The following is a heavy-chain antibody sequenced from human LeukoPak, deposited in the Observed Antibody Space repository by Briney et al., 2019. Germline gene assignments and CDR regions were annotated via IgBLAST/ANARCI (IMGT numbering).Heavy chain of an antibody. D-gene: IGHD3-10*01. V-gene: IGHV3-30-3*01. J-gene: IGHJ4*02. CDR1: GFTFSSYA. CDR2: ISYDGSEK. CDR3: ARDSEGRYYGSGSYYTFDY. Sequence: PGGSLRLSCAASGFTFSSYAMHWVRQAPGKGLVWVAVISYDGSEKYYADSVKGRFTISRDNSKNTLYLQMNSLRAEDTAVYYCARDSEGRYYGSGSYYTFDYWGQGILVTVSS.